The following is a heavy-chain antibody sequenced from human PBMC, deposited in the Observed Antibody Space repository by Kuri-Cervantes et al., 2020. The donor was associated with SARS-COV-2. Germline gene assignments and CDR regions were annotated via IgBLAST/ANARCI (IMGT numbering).Heavy chain of an antibody. Sequence: GGSPRLSCAASGFTFSSYAMHWVRQAPGKGLEWVAVISYDGSNKYYADSVKGRFTISRDNSKNTLYLQMNSLRAEDTAVYYCAREDIVVAPAAIAHTYNWFDPWGQGTLVTVSS. CDR2: ISYDGSNK. D-gene: IGHD2-2*01. CDR3: AREDIVVAPAAIAHTYNWFDP. V-gene: IGHV3-30-3*01. J-gene: IGHJ5*02. CDR1: GFTFSSYA.